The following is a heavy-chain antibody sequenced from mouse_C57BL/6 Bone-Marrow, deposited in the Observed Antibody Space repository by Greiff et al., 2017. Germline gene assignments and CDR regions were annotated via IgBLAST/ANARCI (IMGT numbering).Heavy chain of an antibody. D-gene: IGHD1-1*01. J-gene: IGHJ2*01. CDR1: GYSFTGYY. Sequence: EVKLQESGPELVKPGASVTISCKASGYSFTGYYMHWVKQSHGNILDWIGYIYPYNGGSSYNQKFKGKATLTVDKSSSTAYMELRSLTSEDSAVYYCARGGTTVVVDYWGQGTTLTVSS. V-gene: IGHV1-31*01. CDR2: IYPYNGGS. CDR3: ARGGTTVVVDY.